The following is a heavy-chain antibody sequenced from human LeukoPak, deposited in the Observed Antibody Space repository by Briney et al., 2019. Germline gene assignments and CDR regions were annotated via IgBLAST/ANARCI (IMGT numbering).Heavy chain of an antibody. CDR1: GFTFSSFI. V-gene: IGHV3-21*06. Sequence: GGSLRLSCSASGFTFSSFIMNWVRQAPGKGLEWVSSISASTSYIYYADSLKGRFTISRDNAKNSLYLQMNSLRAEDTAVYYCARTYYYDSSGARNYFDHWGQGTLVTVSS. CDR3: ARTYYYDSSGARNYFDH. CDR2: ISASTSYI. D-gene: IGHD3-22*01. J-gene: IGHJ4*02.